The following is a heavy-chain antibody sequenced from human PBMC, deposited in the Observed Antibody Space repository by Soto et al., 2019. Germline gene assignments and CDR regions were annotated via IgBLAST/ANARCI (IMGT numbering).Heavy chain of an antibody. Sequence: PGGSLRLSCEASGFSFSTTDMSWVRQAPGKGLEWVSTIYGDGRTTYYADSVRGRFSISRDNSKNMVYLQMDSLRVDDTAIYYCVKNSGWFNSWGQGSLVTVSS. CDR2: IYGDGRTT. J-gene: IGHJ5*01. D-gene: IGHD3-10*01. CDR3: VKNSGWFNS. V-gene: IGHV3-23*01. CDR1: GFSFSTTD.